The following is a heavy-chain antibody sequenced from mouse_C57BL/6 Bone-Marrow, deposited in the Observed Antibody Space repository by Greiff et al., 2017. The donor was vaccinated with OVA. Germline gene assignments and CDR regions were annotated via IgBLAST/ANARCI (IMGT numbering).Heavy chain of an antibody. CDR1: GFTFSDFY. V-gene: IGHV7-1*01. J-gene: IGHJ1*03. CDR3: ARDDYYWYFDV. CDR2: SRNKANDYTT. Sequence: EVKVVESGGGLVQSGRSLRLSSATSGFTFSDFYMEWVRQAPGKGLEWIAASRNKANDYTTEYSASVKGRFIVSRDTSQSILYLQMNALRAEDTAIYYCARDDYYWYFDVWGTGTTVTVSS.